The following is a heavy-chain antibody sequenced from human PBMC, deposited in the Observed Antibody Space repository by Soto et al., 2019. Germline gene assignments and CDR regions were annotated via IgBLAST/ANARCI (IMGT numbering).Heavy chain of an antibody. CDR2: IHWNDDK. D-gene: IGHD3-9*01. CDR3: ARALYDVLGQ. CDR1: GFPLSTSGEG. J-gene: IGHJ4*01. Sequence: SGPTLANPTQTLTLTCTFPGFPLSTSGEGVGWIRQPPGKALEWLAVIHWNDDKHYRPSLKTRLAITKDTSKSQVVLTVTNMDPVDTATYYCARALYDVLGQWGQGTLVTVSS. V-gene: IGHV2-5*01.